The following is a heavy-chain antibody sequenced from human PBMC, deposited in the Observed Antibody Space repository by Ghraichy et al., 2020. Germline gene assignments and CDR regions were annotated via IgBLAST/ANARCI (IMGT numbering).Heavy chain of an antibody. CDR2: ISYDGSKK. CDR3: AQDSSGWYASLSYFYYGM. CDR1: GFTFSNFG. V-gene: IGHV3-30*18. Sequence: GGSLRLSCAASGFTFSNFGMHWVRQAPGKGLEWVALISYDGSKKYYTDSVKGRFTISRDNSKNTLYLQMNSLRAEDTAIYYCAQDSSGWYASLSYFYYGM. J-gene: IGHJ6*01. D-gene: IGHD6-19*01.